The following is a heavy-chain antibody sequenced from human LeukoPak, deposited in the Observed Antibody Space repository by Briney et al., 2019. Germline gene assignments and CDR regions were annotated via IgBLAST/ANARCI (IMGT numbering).Heavy chain of an antibody. J-gene: IGHJ4*02. CDR1: GGSIRGYY. Sequence: TETLSLTCTVSGGSIRGYYWTWIRQPPGKELEWIGYIHTSEGTKYNPSLKSRVTVSADTSNNQVSLKVSSVTAADTAVYYCARHFRTSTGTYFFDYWGQGTLVTVSS. V-gene: IGHV4-4*09. CDR2: IHTSEGT. CDR3: ARHFRTSTGTYFFDY. D-gene: IGHD1/OR15-1a*01.